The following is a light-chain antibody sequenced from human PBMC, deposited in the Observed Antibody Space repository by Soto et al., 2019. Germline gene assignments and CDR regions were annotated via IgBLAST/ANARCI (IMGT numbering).Light chain of an antibody. J-gene: IGLJ2*01. Sequence: QSVLTQPASVSGSPGQSITISCTGTSSDVGGYNYVSWYQQHPGKAPKVMIYEVSNRPSGVSNRFSGSKSGNTASLIISGREAEDEADYYCTSYTSSSTVVFGGGTKLTVL. CDR1: SSDVGGYNY. CDR2: EVS. CDR3: TSYTSSSTVV. V-gene: IGLV2-14*01.